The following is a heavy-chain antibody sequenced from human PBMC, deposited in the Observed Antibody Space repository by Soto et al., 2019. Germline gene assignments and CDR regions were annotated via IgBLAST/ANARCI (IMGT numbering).Heavy chain of an antibody. CDR2: ISGSGGST. CDR3: AKRGGTVTSYYYYGMDV. V-gene: IGHV3-23*01. J-gene: IGHJ6*02. D-gene: IGHD4-4*01. CDR1: GFTFSSYA. Sequence: GGSLRLSCAASGFTFSSYAMSWVRQAPGKGLEWVSAISGSGGSTYYADSVKGRFTISRDNSKNTLYLQMNSLRAEDTAVYYCAKRGGTVTSYYYYGMDVWGQGTTVTVSS.